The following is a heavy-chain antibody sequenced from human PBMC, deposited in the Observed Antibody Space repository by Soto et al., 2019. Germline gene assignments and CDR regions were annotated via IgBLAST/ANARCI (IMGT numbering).Heavy chain of an antibody. CDR2: IIPIFGTA. V-gene: IGHV1-69*01. Sequence: QVQLVQSGAEVKKPGSSVKVSCKASGGTFSSYAISWVRQAPGQGLEWMGGIIPIFGTANYAQKFQGRVTITADESTRTAYMELSSLRSEDTAVYYCARDRRITGTYYYYGMDVWGQGTTVTVSS. CDR3: ARDRRITGTYYYYGMDV. D-gene: IGHD1-20*01. CDR1: GGTFSSYA. J-gene: IGHJ6*02.